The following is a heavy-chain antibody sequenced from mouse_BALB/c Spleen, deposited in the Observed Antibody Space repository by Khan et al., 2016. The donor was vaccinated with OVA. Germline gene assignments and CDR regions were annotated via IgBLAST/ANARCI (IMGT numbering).Heavy chain of an antibody. CDR2: IRKKASGYTT. CDR1: GFTFTDYY. CDR3: ARVDYGYGFAY. J-gene: IGHJ3*01. V-gene: IGHV7-3*02. Sequence: EVELVESGGGLVQPGGSLRLSCATSGFTFTDYYMSWVRQPPGKALEWLGFIRKKASGYTTEYSASVKGRFTISRANSQSILYLQRNTLGAEDSATYYCARVDYGYGFAYWGQGTLVTVSA. D-gene: IGHD1-2*01.